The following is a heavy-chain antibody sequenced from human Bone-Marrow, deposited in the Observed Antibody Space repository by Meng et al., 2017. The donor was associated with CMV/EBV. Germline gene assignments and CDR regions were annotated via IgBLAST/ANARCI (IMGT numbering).Heavy chain of an antibody. CDR2: ISAYNGNT. CDR1: GYTFTSYG. Sequence: ASVKVSCKASGYTFTSYGISWVRQAPGQGLEWMGWISAYNGNTNYAQKLQGRVTMTTDTSTSTAYMELSRLRSDDTAVYYCARDKVVGATSYDAFDIWGQGTMVTVSS. J-gene: IGHJ3*02. V-gene: IGHV1-18*01. CDR3: ARDKVVGATSYDAFDI. D-gene: IGHD1-26*01.